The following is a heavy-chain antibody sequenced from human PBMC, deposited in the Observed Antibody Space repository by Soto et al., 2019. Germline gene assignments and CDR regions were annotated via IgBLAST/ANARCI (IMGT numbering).Heavy chain of an antibody. CDR3: ARGGAYYGSGSMQQYYYYYGMDV. J-gene: IGHJ6*02. CDR1: GGSFSGYY. D-gene: IGHD3-10*01. Sequence: NPSETLSLTCAVYGGSFSGYYWSWIRQPPGKGLEWIGEINHSGSTNYNPSLKSRVTISVDTSKNQFSLKLSSVTAADTAVYYCARGGAYYGSGSMQQYYYYYGMDVWGQGTTVTVSS. V-gene: IGHV4-34*01. CDR2: INHSGST.